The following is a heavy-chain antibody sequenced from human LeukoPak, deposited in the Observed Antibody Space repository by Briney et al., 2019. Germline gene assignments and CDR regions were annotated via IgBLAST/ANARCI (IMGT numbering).Heavy chain of an antibody. J-gene: IGHJ4*02. V-gene: IGHV1-2*02. D-gene: IGHD2-2*01. CDR2: VNPDRGGT. CDR1: GYTFTAYY. CDR3: ARIHCSSTSCYYFDY. Sequence: ASVRVSCKASGYTFTAYYMHWLRQAPGQGLEWVGWVNPDRGGTNYAQKFQGRVTMTRDTSINTAYMDLSRLTSDDTAVYYCARIHCSSTSCYYFDYWGQGTLVTVSS.